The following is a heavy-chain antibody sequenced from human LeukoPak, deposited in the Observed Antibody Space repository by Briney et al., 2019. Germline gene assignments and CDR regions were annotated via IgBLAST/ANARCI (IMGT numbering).Heavy chain of an antibody. CDR2: ISWDGGST. V-gene: IGHV3-43*01. D-gene: IGHD6-13*01. J-gene: IGHJ1*01. CDR1: GFTFDDYT. CDR3: AKDIAPGEAAAGTGYFQH. Sequence: GGSLRLSCAASGFTFDDYTMHWVRHAPGKGLGCVSLISWDGGSTYCADSVKGRFTISRDNSNNSLYLQMNCQRTEDTALYYCAKDIAPGEAAAGTGYFQHWGQGTLVTVSS.